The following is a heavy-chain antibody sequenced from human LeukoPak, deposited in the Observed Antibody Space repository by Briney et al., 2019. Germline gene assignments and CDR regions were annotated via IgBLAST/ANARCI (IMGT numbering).Heavy chain of an antibody. CDR2: INHSGST. CDR3: ARQTYVWGSYRFASRFDY. V-gene: IGHV4-34*01. D-gene: IGHD3-16*02. Sequence: PSETLSLTCAVYGGSFSGYYWSWIRQPPGKGLEWIGEINHSGSTNCNPSLKSRVTISVDTSKNQFSLKLSSVTAADTAVYYCARQTYVWGSYRFASRFDYWGQGTLVTVSS. J-gene: IGHJ4*02. CDR1: GGSFSGYY.